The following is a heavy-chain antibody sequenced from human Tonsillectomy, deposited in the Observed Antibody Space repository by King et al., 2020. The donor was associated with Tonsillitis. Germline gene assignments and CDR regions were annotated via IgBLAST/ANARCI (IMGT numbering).Heavy chain of an antibody. J-gene: IGHJ6*02. Sequence: QLQESGPGLVKPSQTLSLTCTVSGGSISSGGYYWSGIRQHPGKGLEWIGYIYYSGSTYYNPSLKSRVTISVDTAKNQFSWKLSSVTAADTAVYYCASDMVTTVTRYYYYGMDVWGQGTTVTVSS. CDR1: GGSISSGGYY. V-gene: IGHV4-31*03. CDR3: ASDMVTTVTRYYYYGMDV. D-gene: IGHD4-17*01. CDR2: IYYSGST.